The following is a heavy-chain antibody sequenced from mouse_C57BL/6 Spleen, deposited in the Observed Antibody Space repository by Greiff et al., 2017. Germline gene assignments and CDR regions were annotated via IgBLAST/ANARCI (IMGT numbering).Heavy chain of an antibody. D-gene: IGHD3-2*02. V-gene: IGHV5-4*01. CDR1: GFTFSSYA. Sequence: EVQLQESGGGLVKPGGSLKLSCAASGFTFSSYAMSWVRQTPEKRLEWVATISDGGSYTYYPDNVKGRFTISRDNAKNNLYLQMSHLKSEDTAMYYCARDQSSGSYYFDYWGQGTTLTVSS. CDR2: ISDGGSYT. CDR3: ARDQSSGSYYFDY. J-gene: IGHJ2*01.